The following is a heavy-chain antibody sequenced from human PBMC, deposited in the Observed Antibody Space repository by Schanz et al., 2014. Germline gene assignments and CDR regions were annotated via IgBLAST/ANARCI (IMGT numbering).Heavy chain of an antibody. D-gene: IGHD7-27*01. CDR1: GDSISGSY. J-gene: IGHJ4*02. CDR3: ARSAAIWGFDH. Sequence: QVQLQESGPGLVKPSETLSLTCTVSGDSISGSYWSWIRQPPGKGLEWLGHIDYNGSPNYNPSLESRVTISIDTSTNQFSLDVRSVTTTDTAVYFCARSAAIWGFDHWSQGTLVTVSS. V-gene: IGHV4-59*08. CDR2: IDYNGSP.